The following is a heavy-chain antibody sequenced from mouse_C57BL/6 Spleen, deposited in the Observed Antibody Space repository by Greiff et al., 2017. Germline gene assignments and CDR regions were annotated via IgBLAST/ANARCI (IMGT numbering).Heavy chain of an antibody. J-gene: IGHJ4*01. V-gene: IGHV1-82*01. CDR3: ARGSMDY. CDR1: GYAFSSSW. Sequence: QVQLQQSGPALVKPGASVKISCKASGYAFSSSWMNWVKQRPGKGLEWIGRIYPGDGATNYNGKFKGKATLTADKSSSTAYMQLSSLTSEDSAVYFCARGSMDYWGQGTSVTVSS. CDR2: IYPGDGAT.